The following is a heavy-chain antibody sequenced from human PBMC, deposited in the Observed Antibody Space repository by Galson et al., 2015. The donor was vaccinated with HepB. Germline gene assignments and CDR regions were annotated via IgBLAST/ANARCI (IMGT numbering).Heavy chain of an antibody. CDR2: VDPNSGGT. CDR3: ARGLPIWVGSDTYYEY. V-gene: IGHV1-2*02. J-gene: IGHJ4*02. Sequence: SVKVSCKASGYTFIGSYIYWVRQAPGQGLEWMGWVDPNSGGTKYAQKFQGRVTMTREKAITTAYMELSRLTPDDTAVYFCARGLPIWVGSDTYYEYWGQGTLVTVSS. CDR1: GYTFIGSY. D-gene: IGHD3-10*01.